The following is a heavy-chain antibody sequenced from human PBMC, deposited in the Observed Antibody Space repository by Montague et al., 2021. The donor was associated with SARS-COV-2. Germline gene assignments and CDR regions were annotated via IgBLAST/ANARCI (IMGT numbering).Heavy chain of an antibody. CDR3: ARILGTYYDFWSGERAIDAFYI. J-gene: IGHJ3*02. V-gene: IGHV4-61*02. CDR2: IYTSGST. Sequence: TLSLTCTVSGGSISSGSYYWSWIRQPAGKGLEWIGRIYTSGSTNYNPSLKSRVTISVDTSKNQFSLKLSSVTAADTAVYYCARILGTYYDFWSGERAIDAFYIWGQGTMVTVSS. CDR1: GGSISSGSYY. D-gene: IGHD3-3*01.